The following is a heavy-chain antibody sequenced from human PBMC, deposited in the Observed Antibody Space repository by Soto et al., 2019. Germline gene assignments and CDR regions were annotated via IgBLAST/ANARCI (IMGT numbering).Heavy chain of an antibody. J-gene: IGHJ5*02. CDR2: INPNSGGT. CDR3: ARAPFEVGAPNWFDP. D-gene: IGHD1-26*01. Sequence: ASVKVSCKASGYTFTGYYMHWVRQAPGQGLEWMGWINPNSGGTNYAQKLQGWVTMTRDTSISTAYMELSRLRYDDTAVYCCARAPFEVGAPNWFDPWGQGTLVTVSS. V-gene: IGHV1-2*04. CDR1: GYTFTGYY.